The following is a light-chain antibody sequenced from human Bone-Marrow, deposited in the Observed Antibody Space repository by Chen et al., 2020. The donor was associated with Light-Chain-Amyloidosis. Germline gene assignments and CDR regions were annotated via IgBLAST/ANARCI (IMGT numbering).Light chain of an antibody. CDR3: KHYNNWPFT. V-gene: IGKV3-15*01. J-gene: IGKJ3*01. Sequence: TQSPGTLSLSPGETATLSCRTSQSVYTNLAWYQHKPGQAPRLLIYDASTRAAGIPGRFSGSRSGVDFTLTNSNIQSEDSAVYYCKHYNNWPFTFGPGTTVNIK. CDR1: QSVYTN. CDR2: DAS.